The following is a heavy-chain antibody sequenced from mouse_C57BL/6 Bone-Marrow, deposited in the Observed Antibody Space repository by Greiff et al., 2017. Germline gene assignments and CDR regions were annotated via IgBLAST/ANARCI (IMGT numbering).Heavy chain of an antibody. CDR3: AIDYYGSNYFDY. CDR2: IDPANGNT. CDR1: GFNIKNTY. V-gene: IGHV14-3*01. D-gene: IGHD1-1*01. Sequence: EVKLVESVAELVRPGASVKLSCTASGFNIKNTYMHWVKQRPEQGLEWIGRIDPANGNTKYAPKFQGKATITADTSSNTAYLQLSSLTSEDTAIYYCAIDYYGSNYFDYWGQGTTLTVSS. J-gene: IGHJ2*01.